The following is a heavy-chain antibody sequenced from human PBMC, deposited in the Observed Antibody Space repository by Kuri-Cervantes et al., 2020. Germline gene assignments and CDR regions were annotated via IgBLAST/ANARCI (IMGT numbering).Heavy chain of an antibody. CDR3: ARSGRFREVDAFDI. J-gene: IGHJ3*02. V-gene: IGHV4-4*02. CDR1: GFTFSSYSM. CDR2: IYHSGST. D-gene: IGHD3-10*01. Sequence: GSLRLSCAASGFTFSSYSMNWVRQPPGKGLEWIGEIYHSGSTNYNPSLKSRVTISVDKSKNQFSLKLSSVTAADTAVYYCARSGRFREVDAFDIWGQGTTVTVSS.